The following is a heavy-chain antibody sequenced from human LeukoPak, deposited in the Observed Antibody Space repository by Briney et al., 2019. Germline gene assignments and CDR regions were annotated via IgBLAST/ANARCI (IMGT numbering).Heavy chain of an antibody. CDR2: IYYSGYT. V-gene: IGHV4-59*01. CDR1: GGSINSYY. CDR3: ASSKTNGDSSAWYAWFDP. J-gene: IGHJ5*02. D-gene: IGHD6-19*01. Sequence: KPSETLSLTCTVSGGSINSYYWSWIRQPPGKGLEWIGYIYYSGYTNYNPSLKSRVTISVDTSKNQFSLKLSSVTAADTAVYYCASSKTNGDSSAWYAWFDPWGQGTLVTVSS.